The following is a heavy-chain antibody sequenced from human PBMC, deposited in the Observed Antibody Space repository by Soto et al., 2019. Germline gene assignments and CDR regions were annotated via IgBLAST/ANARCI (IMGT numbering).Heavy chain of an antibody. V-gene: IGHV4-4*02. CDR1: GDSLSSSHW. J-gene: IGHJ6*02. CDR3: ARAGFFKVVPADGVRTVRYYYYGMDV. Sequence: QVQLQESGPGLVKPSGTLSLTCAVSGDSLSSSHWWSWVRQSPGKGLEWIGEINHSGSTNYNPSLKSRVTISVDTSKNQFSLKLSSVTAADTAVYYCARAGFFKVVPADGVRTVRYYYYGMDVWGQGTTVTVSS. D-gene: IGHD2-2*01. CDR2: INHSGST.